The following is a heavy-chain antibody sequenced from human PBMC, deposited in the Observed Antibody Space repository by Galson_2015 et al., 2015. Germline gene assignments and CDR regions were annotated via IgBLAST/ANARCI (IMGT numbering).Heavy chain of an antibody. J-gene: IGHJ4*02. CDR3: ARGLIGSEDY. Sequence: SLRLSCAASGFTFRTYWMHWVRQAPGKGLVWVSRINSDGSSTIYADSVKGRFTISRDNAKNTLYLQMSSLRAEDTAVYYCARGLIGSEDYWGQGTLVTVSS. D-gene: IGHD1-14*01. V-gene: IGHV3-74*01. CDR2: INSDGSST. CDR1: GFTFRTYW.